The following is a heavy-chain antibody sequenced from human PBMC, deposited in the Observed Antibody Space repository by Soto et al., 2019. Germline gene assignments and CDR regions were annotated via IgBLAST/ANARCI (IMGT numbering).Heavy chain of an antibody. D-gene: IGHD6-19*01. J-gene: IGHJ5*02. CDR2: ISWNSGGI. CDR3: AKSVTTVAGTSWYDP. Sequence: EVQLVESGGGLVQPGRSLRLSCAASGFSFDDYAMHWVRQAPGKGLEWVSGISWNSGGIGYADSVKGRFTISRDNAKKSLYLQMNCLRAEDTALYYCAKSVTTVAGTSWYDPWGQGSLLTVSS. V-gene: IGHV3-9*01. CDR1: GFSFDDYA.